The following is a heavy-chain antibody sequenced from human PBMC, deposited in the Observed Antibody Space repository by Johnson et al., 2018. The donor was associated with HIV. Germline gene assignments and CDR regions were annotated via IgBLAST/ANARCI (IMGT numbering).Heavy chain of an antibody. Sequence: VQLVESGGGLVQPGGSLRLSCGASGFTFSSYAMHWVRQAPGRGLEWVSGISWDSGRIGYADSVKGLFTISRDNSKNKLYLQLGSLRAEDMAVYYCAKDQIPAAASRAFDIWGQGTMVTVSS. CDR1: GFTFSSYA. V-gene: IGHV3-9*03. D-gene: IGHD6-13*01. J-gene: IGHJ3*02. CDR2: ISWDSGRI. CDR3: AKDQIPAAASRAFDI.